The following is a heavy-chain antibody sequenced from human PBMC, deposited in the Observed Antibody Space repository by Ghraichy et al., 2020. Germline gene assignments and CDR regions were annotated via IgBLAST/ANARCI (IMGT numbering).Heavy chain of an antibody. CDR2: INPNSGGT. CDR3: ARGRYYYGSGSYLL. J-gene: IGHJ4*02. V-gene: IGHV1-2*02. CDR1: GYTFTGYY. Sequence: ASVKVSCKASGYTFTGYYMHWVRQAPGQGLEWMGWINPNSGGTNYAQKFQGRVTMTRDTSISTAYMELSRLRSDDTAVYYCARGRYYYGSGSYLLWGQGTLVTVSS. D-gene: IGHD3-10*01.